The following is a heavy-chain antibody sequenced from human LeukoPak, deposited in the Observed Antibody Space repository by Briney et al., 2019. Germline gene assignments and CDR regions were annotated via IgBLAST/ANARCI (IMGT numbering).Heavy chain of an antibody. Sequence: GASVKVSCKASGYTFTGYYMHWVRQAPGQGLEWMGRINPNSGGTNYAQKFQGRVTMTRDTSISTAYMELSSLRSDDTAVYYCARDQHSSGYYYFDYWGQGTLVTVSS. CDR2: INPNSGGT. D-gene: IGHD3-22*01. J-gene: IGHJ4*02. CDR1: GYTFTGYY. V-gene: IGHV1-2*06. CDR3: ARDQHSSGYYYFDY.